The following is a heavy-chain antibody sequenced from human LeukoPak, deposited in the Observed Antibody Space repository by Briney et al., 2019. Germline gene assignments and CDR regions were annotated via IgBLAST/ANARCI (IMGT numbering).Heavy chain of an antibody. V-gene: IGHV1-8*01. J-gene: IGHJ4*02. CDR3: ARGPPAGSVSSWYEY. Sequence: ASVKVSCKASGYTFTSYDINWVRQATGQGLEWMGWMNPNSGNTGYAQKFQGRVTMTRNTSISTAYMELNSLRSEDTALYYCARGPPAGSVSSWYEYWGQGTLVTVSS. D-gene: IGHD6-13*01. CDR2: MNPNSGNT. CDR1: GYTFTSYD.